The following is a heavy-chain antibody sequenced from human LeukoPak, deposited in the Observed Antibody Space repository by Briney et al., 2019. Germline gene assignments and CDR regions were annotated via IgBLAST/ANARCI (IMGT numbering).Heavy chain of an antibody. Sequence: SETLSLTCTISGGSISSSRYYWGWIRQPPGKGLEWIGSIYYSGSTYYNPSLKSRVTISVDTSKNQFSLKLSSVTAADTAVYYCARVTGVFDYWGQGTLVTVSS. V-gene: IGHV4-39*01. CDR1: GGSISSSRYY. D-gene: IGHD1-14*01. CDR3: ARVTGVFDY. CDR2: IYYSGST. J-gene: IGHJ4*02.